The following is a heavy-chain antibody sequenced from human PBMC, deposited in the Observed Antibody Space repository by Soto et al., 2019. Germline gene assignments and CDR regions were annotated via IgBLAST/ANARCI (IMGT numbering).Heavy chain of an antibody. CDR1: GYTFSDFD. J-gene: IGHJ6*02. D-gene: IGHD3-16*01. CDR3: ARGNPFNYAGFDV. V-gene: IGHV1-8*01. Sequence: QAHLEQSGAEVKRPGASVKVSCKASGYTFSDFDINWLRQASGQGPEWMGWMNAKSGDTFFAQRFQGKFNMTGDTPLSRAYMEVGSLTSDDPAMYYCARGNPFNYAGFDVWGQGTTVAVSS. CDR2: MNAKSGDT.